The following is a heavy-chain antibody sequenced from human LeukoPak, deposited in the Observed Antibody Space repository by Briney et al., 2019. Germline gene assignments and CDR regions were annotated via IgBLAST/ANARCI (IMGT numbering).Heavy chain of an antibody. V-gene: IGHV1-2*02. CDR2: INPNSGGT. D-gene: IGHD3-3*01. J-gene: IGHJ3*02. CDR1: GYSFTGYY. CDR3: ARDLGGLSGFDI. Sequence: ASVKVSCKASGYSFTGYYMHWLRQAPGQGLEWMGWINPNSGGTNYAQKFQGRVTMTRDTPISTAYMELSRLRSDDTAVYYCARDLGGLSGFDIWGQGTVVTVSS.